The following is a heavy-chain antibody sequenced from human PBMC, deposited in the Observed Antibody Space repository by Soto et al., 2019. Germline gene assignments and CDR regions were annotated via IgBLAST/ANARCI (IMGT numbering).Heavy chain of an antibody. CDR1: GYSFTSYW. V-gene: IGHV5-10-1*01. CDR2: IDPSDSYT. CDR3: ARLVCSSTSCYSTYYYYYGMDV. J-gene: IGHJ6*02. Sequence: GESLKISCKGSGYSFTSYWISWVRQMPGKGLEWMGRIDPSDSYTNYSPSFQGHVTISADKSISTAYLQWSSLKASDTAMYYCARLVCSSTSCYSTYYYYYGMDVWGQGTTVTVYS. D-gene: IGHD2-2*01.